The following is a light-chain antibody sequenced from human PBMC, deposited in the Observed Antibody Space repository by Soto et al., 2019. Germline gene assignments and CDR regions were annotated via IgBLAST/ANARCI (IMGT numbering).Light chain of an antibody. CDR3: QQYGSSPRLT. CDR2: GAS. CDR1: QSVSSSY. Sequence: EIVLTQSPGTLSLSPGERATLSCRASQSVSSSYLAWYQQKPGQAPRLPIYGASSRATGIPDRFSGSGSGTDFTLTISRLEPEDFAVYYCQQYGSSPRLTFGGGTKVDIK. V-gene: IGKV3-20*01. J-gene: IGKJ4*01.